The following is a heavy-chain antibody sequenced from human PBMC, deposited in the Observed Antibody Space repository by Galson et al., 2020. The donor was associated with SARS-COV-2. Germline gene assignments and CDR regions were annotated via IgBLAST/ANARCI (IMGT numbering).Heavy chain of an antibody. V-gene: IGHV3-53*01. D-gene: IGHD3-9*01. J-gene: IGHJ5*02. Sequence: GGSLRLSCAASGFTVSRNYMSWVRQAPGKGLEWVSVIHSGGNRYYADSVEGRFTISRDNSKNTLYLQMNSLRAEDTGVYYCARDLTGDLETWGQGTLVTVSS. CDR2: IHSGGNR. CDR3: ARDLTGDLET. CDR1: GFTVSRNY.